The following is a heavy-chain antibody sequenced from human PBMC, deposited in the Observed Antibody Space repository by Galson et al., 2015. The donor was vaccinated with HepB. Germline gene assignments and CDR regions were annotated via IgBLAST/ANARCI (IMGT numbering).Heavy chain of an antibody. Sequence: SETLSLTCTVSGGSVSSGRYYWGWIRQPPGKGLEWIGTIHYSGSTYYNPSLKSRVTISVDTSKNHFSLKLSSVTAADTAVYYCARTNYFYYYMDVWGKGTTVTVSS. CDR2: IHYSGST. CDR3: ARTNYFYYYMDV. V-gene: IGHV4-39*02. J-gene: IGHJ6*03. CDR1: GGSVSSGRYY.